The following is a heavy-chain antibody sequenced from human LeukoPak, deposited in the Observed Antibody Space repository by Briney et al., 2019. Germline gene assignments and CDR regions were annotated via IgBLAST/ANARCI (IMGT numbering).Heavy chain of an antibody. V-gene: IGHV1-69*05. CDR3: ARDYGATI. CDR2: IIPIFGRA. J-gene: IGHJ3*02. CDR1: GGTFSSYA. Sequence: ASVKVXXXASGGTFSSYAISWVRQAPGQGLEWMGGIIPIFGRANYAQKFQGRVTITTDESTSTAYMELSSLRSEDTAVYYCARDYGATIWGQGTMVTVSS. D-gene: IGHD4/OR15-4a*01.